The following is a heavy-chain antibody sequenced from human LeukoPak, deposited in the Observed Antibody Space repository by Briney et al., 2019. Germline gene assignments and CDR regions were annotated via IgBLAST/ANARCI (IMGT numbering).Heavy chain of an antibody. Sequence: GRSLRLSCAASGFTFSSYDMHWVRQATGKGLEWVSAIGTAGDTYYPGSVKGRFTISRENAKNSLYLQMNSLRAGDTAVYYCARASNEEAFDIWGQGTMVTVSS. D-gene: IGHD1-1*01. J-gene: IGHJ3*02. CDR2: IGTAGDT. V-gene: IGHV3-13*01. CDR1: GFTFSSYD. CDR3: ARASNEEAFDI.